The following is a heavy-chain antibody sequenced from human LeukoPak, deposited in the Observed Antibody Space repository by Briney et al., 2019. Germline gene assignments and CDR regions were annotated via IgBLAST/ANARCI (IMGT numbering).Heavy chain of an antibody. CDR1: GYTFTSYG. D-gene: IGHD3-3*01. V-gene: IGHV1-18*01. J-gene: IGHJ3*02. Sequence: ASVKVSCKASGYTFTSYGISWVRQAPGQGLERMGWISAYNGNTNYAQKLQGRVTMTTDTSTSTAYMELRSLRSDDTAVYYCASCERFLEPGAFDIWGQGTMVTVSS. CDR2: ISAYNGNT. CDR3: ASCERFLEPGAFDI.